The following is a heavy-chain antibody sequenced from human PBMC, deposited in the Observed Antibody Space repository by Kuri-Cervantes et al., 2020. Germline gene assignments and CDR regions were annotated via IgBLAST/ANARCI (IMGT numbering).Heavy chain of an antibody. CDR3: ARGRRD. D-gene: IGHD1-14*01. Sequence: SETLSLTCAVSGYSISSGYYWGWIRQAPGKGLEWIGEINHSGSTNYNPSLKNRVTISVDTSKNQFSLKLSSVTAADTAVYYCARGRRDWGQGTLVTVSS. CDR2: INHSGST. J-gene: IGHJ4*02. CDR1: GYSISSGYY. V-gene: IGHV4-38-2*01.